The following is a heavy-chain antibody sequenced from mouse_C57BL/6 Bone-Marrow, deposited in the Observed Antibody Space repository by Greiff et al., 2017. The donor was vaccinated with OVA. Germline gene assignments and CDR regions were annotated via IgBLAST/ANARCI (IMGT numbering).Heavy chain of an antibody. V-gene: IGHV1-61*01. D-gene: IGHD2-4*01. J-gene: IGHJ2*01. CDR2: IYPSDSET. CDR3: ARGRLRPDY. Sequence: QVQLQQPGAELVRPGSSVKLSCKASGYTFTSYWMDWVKQRPGQGLEWIGNIYPSDSETHYNQKFKDKVTLTVDKSSSTAYMQLSSLTSEDSAVYYCARGRLRPDYWGQGTTLTVSS. CDR1: GYTFTSYW.